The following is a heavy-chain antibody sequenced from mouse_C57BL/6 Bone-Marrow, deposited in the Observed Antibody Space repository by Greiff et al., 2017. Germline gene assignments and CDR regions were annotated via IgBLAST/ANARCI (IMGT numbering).Heavy chain of an antibody. J-gene: IGHJ4*01. CDR3: ARITTARAMDY. CDR2: INPGSGGT. CDR1: GYAFTNYL. V-gene: IGHV1-54*01. Sequence: QVQLQQSGAELVRPGTSVKVSCKASGYAFTNYLIEWVKQRPGQGLEWIGVINPGSGGTNYNEKFKGKATLTADKSSSTAYMQLSSLTSEDSAVYFCARITTARAMDYWGQGTSVTVSS. D-gene: IGHD1-2*01.